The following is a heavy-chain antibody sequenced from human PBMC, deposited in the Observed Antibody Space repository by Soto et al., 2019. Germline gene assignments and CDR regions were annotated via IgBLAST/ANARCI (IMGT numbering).Heavy chain of an antibody. CDR1: GFTFSDFY. J-gene: IGHJ6*02. Sequence: NPXVSLKISCAASGFTFSDFYMSWIRQAAGKALEWVSYISDSGSTIYYADSVKGRFTISRDNAKNSLYLQMNSLRDEDTAIYYCAREMVIAATNYYYYGMDVWGQGTTVTVSS. CDR2: ISDSGSTI. CDR3: AREMVIAATNYYYYGMDV. D-gene: IGHD2-15*01. V-gene: IGHV3-11*01.